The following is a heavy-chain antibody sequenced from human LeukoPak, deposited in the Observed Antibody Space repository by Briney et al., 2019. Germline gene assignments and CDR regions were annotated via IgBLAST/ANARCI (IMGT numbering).Heavy chain of an antibody. D-gene: IGHD6-19*01. CDR2: IYHSGST. V-gene: IGHV4-38-2*01. Sequence: SETLSLTRAVSGYSISSGYYGGWIRQPPGRGLEWIGSIYHSGSTYYNPSLKSRVTISVDTSKNQFSLKLSSVTAADTAVYYCARQSGGSGHDYWGQGTLVTASS. CDR1: GYSISSGYY. CDR3: ARQSGGSGHDY. J-gene: IGHJ4*02.